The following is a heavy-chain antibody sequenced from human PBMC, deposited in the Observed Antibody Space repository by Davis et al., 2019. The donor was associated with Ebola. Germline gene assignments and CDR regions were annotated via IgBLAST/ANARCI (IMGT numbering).Heavy chain of an antibody. D-gene: IGHD2-15*01. Sequence: GGSLRLSCAASGFTFSSYAMHWVRQAPGKGLVWVAVISYDGSNKYYADSVKGRFTISRDNSKNTLYLQMNSLRAEDTAVYYCAGSSSPGHWGQGTLVTVSS. CDR1: GFTFSSYA. V-gene: IGHV3-30*04. CDR3: AGSSSPGH. CDR2: ISYDGSNK. J-gene: IGHJ4*02.